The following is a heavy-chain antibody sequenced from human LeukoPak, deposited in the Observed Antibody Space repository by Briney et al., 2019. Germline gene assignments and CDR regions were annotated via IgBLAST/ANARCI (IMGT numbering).Heavy chain of an antibody. D-gene: IGHD5-12*01. Sequence: ASVKVSCKASGYTFTGYYIHWVRQAPGQGLEWMGWINPNSGGTNYAQKFQGRVTMTRDTSISTAYMELSRLRSDDTAVYYCARPSATRRGALLRADGYWFDPWGQGTLVTVSS. CDR2: INPNSGGT. CDR1: GYTFTGYY. V-gene: IGHV1-2*02. J-gene: IGHJ5*02. CDR3: ARPSATRRGALLRADGYWFDP.